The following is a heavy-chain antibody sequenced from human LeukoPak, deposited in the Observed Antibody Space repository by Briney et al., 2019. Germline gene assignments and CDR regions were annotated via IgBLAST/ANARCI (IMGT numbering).Heavy chain of an antibody. D-gene: IGHD2-21*02. CDR1: GGSISYYY. V-gene: IGHV4-59*01. CDR3: ARGGLIVTLTAIGFDY. Sequence: PSETLSLTCSVSGGSISYYYWSWIRQPPGKGLQWIGYIYYSGTTRYNPSLKSRVTISVDTSKKQFSLKLSSVTAADTAVYYCARGGLIVTLTAIGFDYWGQGTLVTVSS. CDR2: IYYSGTT. J-gene: IGHJ4*02.